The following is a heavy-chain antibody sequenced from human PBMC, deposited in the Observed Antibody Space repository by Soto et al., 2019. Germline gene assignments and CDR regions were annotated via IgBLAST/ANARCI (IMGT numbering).Heavy chain of an antibody. D-gene: IGHD3-10*01. CDR1: GGSISSYY. Sequence: QVQLQESGPGLVKPSETLSLSCTVSGGSISSYYWSWFRQSPGKRMEWIGYVHHSWGSSYNPSLQXXVXXSLDTSKSQFSLKVTSVTATDTAGYYCARQGFGPLPGLVDVWGQGTTVTVSS. V-gene: IGHV4-59*08. CDR2: VHHSWGS. J-gene: IGHJ6*02. CDR3: ARQGFGPLPGLVDV.